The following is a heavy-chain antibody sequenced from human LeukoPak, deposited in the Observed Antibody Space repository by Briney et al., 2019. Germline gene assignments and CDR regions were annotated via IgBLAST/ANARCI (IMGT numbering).Heavy chain of an antibody. D-gene: IGHD5-18*01. CDR1: GFTFSSYA. V-gene: IGHV3-23*01. CDR2: ISGSGGST. CDR3: SGGYSYGLPYYYYGMDV. J-gene: IGHJ6*02. Sequence: GGSLRLSCAASGFTFSSYAMSWVRQAPGKGLEWVSAISGSGGSTYYADSVKGRFTISRDNSKNTLYLQMNSLRAEDTAVYYCSGGYSYGLPYYYYGMDVWGQGTTVTVSS.